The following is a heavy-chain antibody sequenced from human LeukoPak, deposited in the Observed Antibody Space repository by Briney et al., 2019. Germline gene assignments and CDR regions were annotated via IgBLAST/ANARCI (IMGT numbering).Heavy chain of an antibody. CDR1: GGTFCSYA. V-gene: IGHV1-69*13. D-gene: IGHD6-19*01. J-gene: IGHJ6*02. CDR2: IIPIFGTA. CDR3: AAYSSGQYYYYGMDV. Sequence: ASVKVSCEASGGTFCSYAISWVRQAPGQGLEWMGGIIPIFGTANYAQKFQGRVTITADETTSTAYMELSSLRSEDTAVYYCAAYSSGQYYYYGMDVWGQGTTVTVSS.